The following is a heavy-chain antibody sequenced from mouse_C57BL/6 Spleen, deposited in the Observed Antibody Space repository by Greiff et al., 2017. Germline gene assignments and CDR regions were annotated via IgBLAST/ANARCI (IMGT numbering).Heavy chain of an antibody. CDR3: ARRRPHSSGYLDY. CDR1: GYTFTSYW. J-gene: IGHJ2*01. CDR2: IYPGSGSP. D-gene: IGHD3-2*02. Sequence: VQLQQPGAELVKPGASVKMSCKASGYTFTSYWITWVKQRPGQGLEWIGDIYPGSGSPNYNEKFKSKATLTVDTSSSTAYMQLSSLTSEDSAVYYCARRRPHSSGYLDYGGQGTTLTVSS. V-gene: IGHV1-55*01.